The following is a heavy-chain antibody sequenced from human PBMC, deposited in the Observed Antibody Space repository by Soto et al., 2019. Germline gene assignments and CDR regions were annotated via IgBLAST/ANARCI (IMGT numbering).Heavy chain of an antibody. J-gene: IGHJ6*02. Sequence: QVQLVQSGAEVKKPGSSVKVSCKASGGTFSSYAISWVRQAPGQGLEWMGGIIPIFGTANYAQKFQGRVTMTADESTSTAYMELSSLRSEDTAVYYCARGQGIQLWLGDYYYYGMDVWGQGTTVTVSS. D-gene: IGHD5-18*01. CDR3: ARGQGIQLWLGDYYYYGMDV. V-gene: IGHV1-69*01. CDR1: GGTFSSYA. CDR2: IIPIFGTA.